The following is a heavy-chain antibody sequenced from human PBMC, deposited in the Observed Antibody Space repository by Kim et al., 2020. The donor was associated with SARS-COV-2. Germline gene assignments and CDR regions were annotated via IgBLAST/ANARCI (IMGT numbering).Heavy chain of an antibody. D-gene: IGHD3-10*01. V-gene: IGHV3-30*18. J-gene: IGHJ3*02. CDR1: GFTFSSYG. CDR2: ISYDGSNK. Sequence: GGSLRLSCAASGFTFSSYGMHWVRQAPGKGLEWVAVISYDGSNKYYADSVKGRFTISRDNSKNTLYLQMNSLRAEDTAVSYCSQLAWRYYADAFDIWG. CDR3: SQLAWRYYADAFDI.